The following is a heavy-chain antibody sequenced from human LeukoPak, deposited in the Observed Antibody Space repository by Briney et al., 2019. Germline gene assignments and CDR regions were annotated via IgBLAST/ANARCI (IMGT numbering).Heavy chain of an antibody. V-gene: IGHV3-21*01. CDR1: GGSISSSS. D-gene: IGHD6-19*01. Sequence: ETLSLTCTVSGGSISSSSYYWGWIRQPPGKGLEWVSSIGSSFTQVHHSDSLKGRFTISRDDAKNSVFLQMDRLTAEDTAVYYCALNSYSSGWYYFDYWGQGTLVTVSS. J-gene: IGHJ4*02. CDR2: IGSSFTQV. CDR3: ALNSYSSGWYYFDY.